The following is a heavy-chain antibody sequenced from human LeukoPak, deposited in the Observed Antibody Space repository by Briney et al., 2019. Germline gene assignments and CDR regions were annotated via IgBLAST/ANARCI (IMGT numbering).Heavy chain of an antibody. J-gene: IGHJ4*02. V-gene: IGHV3-21*01. Sequence: GGSLRLSCAASGFTFSRYGMNWVRQAPGKGLEWVSSLSGSSNYIYYADSVKGRFTISRDNAKNSLSLQMNSLRVEDTAVYYCGGGATTAFGLDYWGQGIQVTVSS. D-gene: IGHD1-26*01. CDR1: GFTFSRYG. CDR3: GGGATTAFGLDY. CDR2: LSGSSNYI.